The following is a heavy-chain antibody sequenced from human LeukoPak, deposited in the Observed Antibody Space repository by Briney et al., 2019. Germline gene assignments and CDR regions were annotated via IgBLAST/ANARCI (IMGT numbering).Heavy chain of an antibody. Sequence: ASVKVSCKASGGTFSSYAISWVRQAPGQGLEWMGGIIPIFGTANYAQKFQGRVTITADESTSTAYMELSSLRSEDTAVYYCARDQGTYYDILTGSRIPTWFDPWGQGTLVTVSS. J-gene: IGHJ5*02. CDR1: GGTFSSYA. CDR2: IIPIFGTA. V-gene: IGHV1-69*13. D-gene: IGHD3-9*01. CDR3: ARDQGTYYDILTGSRIPTWFDP.